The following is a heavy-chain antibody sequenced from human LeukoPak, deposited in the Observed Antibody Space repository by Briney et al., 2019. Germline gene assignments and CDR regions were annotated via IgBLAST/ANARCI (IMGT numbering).Heavy chain of an antibody. CDR2: ISGSGDNT. D-gene: IGHD5-24*01. J-gene: IGHJ4*02. CDR3: AKEGRSLQTY. V-gene: IGHV3-23*01. CDR1: GFTFSSYA. Sequence: GGSLRLSCAASGFTFSSYAMSWVRQVPGKRLEWVSVISGSGDNTYYADSVKGRFTISRDNSKNMLYLQMNSLRAEDTAVYYCAKEGRSLQTYWGQGTLVTVSS.